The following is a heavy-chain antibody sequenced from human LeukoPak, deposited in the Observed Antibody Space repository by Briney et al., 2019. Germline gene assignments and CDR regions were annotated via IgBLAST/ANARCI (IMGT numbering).Heavy chain of an antibody. D-gene: IGHD3-16*01. CDR3: ARDLDGMDV. CDR2: INPKSGGT. V-gene: IGHV1-2*02. Sequence: ASVTVSCKASGYSFSGYYMHWVRQAPGQGLEWMGWINPKSGGTNYPQKFQGRVTMTRDTSISTAYMELSRLRSDDTAVYYCARDLDGMDVWGQGTTVTVSS. CDR1: GYSFSGYY. J-gene: IGHJ6*02.